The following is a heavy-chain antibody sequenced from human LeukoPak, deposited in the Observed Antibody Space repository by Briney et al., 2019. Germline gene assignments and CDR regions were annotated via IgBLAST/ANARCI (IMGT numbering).Heavy chain of an antibody. Sequence: TGGSLRLSCAASGFTFSSYWMHWVRQAPGKGLEWVSVIYSGGSTYYADSVKGRFTISRDNSKNTLYLQMNSLRAEDTAVYYCALDYGDYPGAFDIWGQGTMVTVSS. CDR3: ALDYGDYPGAFDI. CDR2: IYSGGST. D-gene: IGHD4-17*01. J-gene: IGHJ3*02. CDR1: GFTFSSYW. V-gene: IGHV3-53*01.